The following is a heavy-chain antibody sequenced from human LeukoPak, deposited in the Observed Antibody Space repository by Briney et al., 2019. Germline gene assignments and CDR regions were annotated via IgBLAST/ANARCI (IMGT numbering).Heavy chain of an antibody. CDR3: ARRRRAVAGTTIDY. V-gene: IGHV4-34*01. J-gene: IGHJ4*02. Sequence: TPSETPSLTCAVYGGSFSGYYWSWIRQPPGKGLEWIGDINHSGSTNYNPSLKSRVTISADTSKNQFSLKLSSVTAADTAVYYCARRRRAVAGTTIDYWGQGTLVTVSS. CDR2: INHSGST. CDR1: GGSFSGYY. D-gene: IGHD6-19*01.